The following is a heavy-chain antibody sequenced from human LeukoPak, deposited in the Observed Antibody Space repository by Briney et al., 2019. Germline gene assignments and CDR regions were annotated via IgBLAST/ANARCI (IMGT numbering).Heavy chain of an antibody. V-gene: IGHV3-23*01. CDR1: GFTFSSYA. CDR3: AKEYCGGDCYPEYFQH. Sequence: GGSLRLSCAASGFTFSSYAMSWVRQAPGKGLEWVSAISGSGGSTYYADSVKGRFTISRDNSKNTLYLQMNSLRAEDTAVYYCAKEYCGGDCYPEYFQHWGQGTLVTVSS. J-gene: IGHJ1*01. CDR2: ISGSGGST. D-gene: IGHD2-21*02.